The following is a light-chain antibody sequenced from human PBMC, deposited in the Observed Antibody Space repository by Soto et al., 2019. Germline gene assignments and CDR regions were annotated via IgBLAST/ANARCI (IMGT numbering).Light chain of an antibody. CDR1: SXXVGTYNL. CDR2: EVS. Sequence: XSVLTQPASVSGSPGQSITISCTGASXXVGTYNLVSWYQQHPGKAPKLMIYEVSKRPSGVSNRFSGSKSGNTASLTISGLQAEDEADYYCCSYAGSNTLYVFGTGTKVTVL. V-gene: IGLV2-23*02. CDR3: CSYAGSNTLYV. J-gene: IGLJ1*01.